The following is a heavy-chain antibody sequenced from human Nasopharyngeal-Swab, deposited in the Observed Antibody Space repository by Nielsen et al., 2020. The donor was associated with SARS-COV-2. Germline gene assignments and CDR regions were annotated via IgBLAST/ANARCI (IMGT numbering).Heavy chain of an antibody. CDR3: ARGVVSGSYGSLTDAFEI. Sequence: SVKVSCKASGGSFSNYAISWLRQAPGQGLEWVGGVNPVFRTPNYAQKFQGRISLTADDSTSTAYLELSSLTSEDTAVYYCARGVVSGSYGSLTDAFEIWGQGTMVTVSS. D-gene: IGHD1-26*01. CDR2: VNPVFRTP. CDR1: GGSFSNYA. J-gene: IGHJ3*02. V-gene: IGHV1-69*13.